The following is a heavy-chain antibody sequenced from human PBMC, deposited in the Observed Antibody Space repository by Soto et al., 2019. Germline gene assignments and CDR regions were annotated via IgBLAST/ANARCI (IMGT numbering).Heavy chain of an antibody. V-gene: IGHV1-58*02. CDR2: IVVGSGNT. CDR3: AAASYDCLSGYYTEAIDY. CDR1: GFTFTSSA. D-gene: IGHD3-3*01. Sequence: SVKVSCKASGFTFTSSAMQWVRQARGQRLEWIGWIVVGSGNTNYAQKFQERVTITRDMSTSTAYMELSSLRSEDTAVYYCAAASYDCLSGYYTEAIDYWGQGTLVTVSS. J-gene: IGHJ4*02.